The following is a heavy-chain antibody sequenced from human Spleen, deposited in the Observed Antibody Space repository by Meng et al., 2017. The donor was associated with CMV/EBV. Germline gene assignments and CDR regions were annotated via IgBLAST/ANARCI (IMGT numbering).Heavy chain of an antibody. CDR1: GFSLSTSGVG. D-gene: IGHD3-22*01. CDR2: IYWDDDK. J-gene: IGHJ4*02. CDR3: AHTLYYYDSSGYYHY. V-gene: IGHV2-5*02. Sequence: ITLKEFGPTLVKPTQTLTLNCTLSGFSLSTSGVGGGWIRQPPGKALEWLALIYWDDDKRYSPSLKSRLTITKDTSKNQVVLTMTNMDPVDTATYYCAHTLYYYDSSGYYHYWGQGTLVTVSS.